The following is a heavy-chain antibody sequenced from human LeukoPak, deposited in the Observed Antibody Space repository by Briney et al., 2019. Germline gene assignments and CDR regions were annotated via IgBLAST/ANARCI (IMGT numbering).Heavy chain of an antibody. CDR2: ISSGSSYK. Sequence: GGSLRLSCAASGFSFSSYAISWVRQAPGKGLEWVSSISSGSSYKYYADSVKGRFTISRDNAKNSLYLQMNSLRAEDTAVYYCARGVRGLNTWANDYWGQGTLVTVSS. J-gene: IGHJ4*02. D-gene: IGHD3-10*01. CDR1: GFSFSSYA. V-gene: IGHV3-21*01. CDR3: ARGVRGLNTWANDY.